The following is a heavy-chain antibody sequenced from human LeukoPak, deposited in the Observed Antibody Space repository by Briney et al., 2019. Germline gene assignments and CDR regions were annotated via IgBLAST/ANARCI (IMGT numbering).Heavy chain of an antibody. D-gene: IGHD6-13*01. Sequence: GGSLRLSCAASGFTFSSYAMHWVRQAPGKGLGWVAVISYDGSNKYYADSVKGRFTISRDNSKNTLYLQMNSLRAEDTAVYYCARDWAAAGFPYGMDVWGQGTPVTVSS. CDR2: ISYDGSNK. CDR1: GFTFSSYA. J-gene: IGHJ6*02. CDR3: ARDWAAAGFPYGMDV. V-gene: IGHV3-30*04.